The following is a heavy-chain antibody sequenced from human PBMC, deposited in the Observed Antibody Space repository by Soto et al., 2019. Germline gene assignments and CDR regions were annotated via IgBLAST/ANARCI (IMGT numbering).Heavy chain of an antibody. CDR1: GFTFSSYA. CDR2: ISYDGSNK. Sequence: QVQLVESGGGVVQPGRSLRLSCAASGFTFSSYAMHWVRQAPGKGLEWVAVISYDGSNKYYADSVKGRFTISRDNSKNTLYLQMNSLRAEDTAVYYCARDVDSGWWGDGMDVWGQGTTVTVSS. V-gene: IGHV3-30-3*01. CDR3: ARDVDSGWWGDGMDV. D-gene: IGHD6-19*01. J-gene: IGHJ6*02.